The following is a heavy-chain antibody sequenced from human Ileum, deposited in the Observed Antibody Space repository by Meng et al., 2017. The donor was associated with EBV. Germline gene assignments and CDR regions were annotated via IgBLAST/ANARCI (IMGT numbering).Heavy chain of an antibody. J-gene: IGHJ4*02. D-gene: IGHD3/OR15-3a*01. CDR1: GSTFTRYP. V-gene: IGHV1-3*01. CDR2: SKPDNGET. CDR3: ASRPGFNIGPFDF. Sequence: QCQLVTSGAVVKKPGASVKLSSKASGSTFTRYPIHWVRQAPGQRPEWMGWSKPDNGETEFSQKFQGRVTITRDTSATTAYMELISLRSEDTAVYYCASRPGFNIGPFDFWGQGTLVTVSS.